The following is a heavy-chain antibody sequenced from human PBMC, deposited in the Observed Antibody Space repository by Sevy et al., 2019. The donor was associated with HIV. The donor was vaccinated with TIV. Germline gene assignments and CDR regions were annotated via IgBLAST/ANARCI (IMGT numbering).Heavy chain of an antibody. Sequence: SETLSLTCTVSGGSISSYYWSWIRQPPGKGLEWIGYIYYSGSTNYNPSLKSRVTISVDTSKNQFSLKLSSVTADTAVYYCATEYYYDSRGRAFDIWGQGTMVTVSS. CDR3: ATEYYYDSRGRAFDI. D-gene: IGHD3-22*01. CDR2: IYYSGST. CDR1: GGSISSYY. J-gene: IGHJ3*02. V-gene: IGHV4-59*01.